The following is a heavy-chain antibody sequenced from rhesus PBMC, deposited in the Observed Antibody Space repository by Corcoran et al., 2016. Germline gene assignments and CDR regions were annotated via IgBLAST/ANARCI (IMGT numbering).Heavy chain of an antibody. Sequence: QVQLQESGPGLVKPSETLSLSCSVSGGSISGYYWNWIRHSPGEGLEWIGYINDNSGTTYYNPSLKSRVTISTDTSQKRFSLKLTSLTAADTAVYYCARNVYRNSLYNSLDVWGRGVLVTVSS. D-gene: IGHD4-11*01. CDR3: ARNVYRNSLYNSLDV. CDR2: INDNSGTT. J-gene: IGHJ5-2*02. CDR1: GGSISGYY. V-gene: IGHV4-165*02.